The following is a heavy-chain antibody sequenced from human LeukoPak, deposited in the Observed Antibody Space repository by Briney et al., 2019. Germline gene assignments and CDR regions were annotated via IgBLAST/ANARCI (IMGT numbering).Heavy chain of an antibody. V-gene: IGHV3-30*03. D-gene: IGHD1-26*01. CDR3: ARQSGSYDAFDI. CDR1: GFTFSSYG. J-gene: IGHJ3*02. Sequence: PGGSLRLSCAASGFTFSSYGMHWVRQAPGKGLEWVAVISYDGSNKYYADSVKGRFTISRDNSKNTLYLQMNSLRAEDTAVYYCARQSGSYDAFDIWGQGTMVTVSS. CDR2: ISYDGSNK.